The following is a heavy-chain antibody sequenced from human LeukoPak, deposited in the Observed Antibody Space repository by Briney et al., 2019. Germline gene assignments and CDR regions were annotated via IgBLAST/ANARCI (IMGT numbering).Heavy chain of an antibody. CDR1: GYTLTELS. CDR2: FDPEDGKT. CDR3: LAKLEFSRSSLSVYNWFGH. Sequence: ASVKVSCKVSGYTLTELSIHWVRQAPGKGLELMGGFDPEDGKTIYSQKFQGRVTMTEATSTATAYMALSSLRSEDTAVYYCLAKLEFSRSSLSVYNWFGHWGQGTLVTVSS. J-gene: IGHJ5*02. V-gene: IGHV1-24*01. D-gene: IGHD6-6*01.